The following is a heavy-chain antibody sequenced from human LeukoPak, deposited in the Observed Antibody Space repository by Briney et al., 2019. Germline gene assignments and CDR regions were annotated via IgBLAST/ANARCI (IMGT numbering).Heavy chain of an antibody. D-gene: IGHD2-21*01. V-gene: IGHV4-59*01. J-gene: IGHJ4*02. CDR2: IYYSGST. CDR3: ARGGWSLDY. CDR1: GGSLSSCY. Sequence: PSETMSLTCIVSGGSLSSCYWSWLRQPPGKGLEWIGYIYYSGSTNYNPSLKSRLPMSADTSRNQFSLKLSSVTAADTAVYYCARGGWSLDYWGQGTLVTVSS.